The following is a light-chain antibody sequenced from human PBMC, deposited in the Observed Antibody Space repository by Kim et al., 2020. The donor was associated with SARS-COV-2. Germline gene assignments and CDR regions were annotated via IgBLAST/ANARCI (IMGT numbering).Light chain of an antibody. CDR2: EDN. V-gene: IGLV6-57*03. J-gene: IGLJ3*02. CDR1: SGSIASNY. Sequence: GKTVTISCPRSSGSIASNYVQLYQQRPGSAPTTVIYEDNQRPSGVPDRFSGSIDSSSNSASLTISGLKTEDEADYYCQSYDSSSWVFGGGTQLTVL. CDR3: QSYDSSSWV.